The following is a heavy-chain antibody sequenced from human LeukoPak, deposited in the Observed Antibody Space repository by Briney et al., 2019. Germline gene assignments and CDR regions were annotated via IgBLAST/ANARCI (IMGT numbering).Heavy chain of an antibody. Sequence: PSETLSLTCAVSGYSISSGYYWGWIRQPPGKGLEWIGSIYHSGSTYYNPSLKSRVTISVDTSKNQFSLKLSSVTAADTAVYCCARQGCTNGVCYGFDYWGQGTLVTVSS. V-gene: IGHV4-38-2*01. J-gene: IGHJ4*02. CDR1: GYSISSGYY. CDR3: ARQGCTNGVCYGFDY. D-gene: IGHD2-8*01. CDR2: IYHSGST.